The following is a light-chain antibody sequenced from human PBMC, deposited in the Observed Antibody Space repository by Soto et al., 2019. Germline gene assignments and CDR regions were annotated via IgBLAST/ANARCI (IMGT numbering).Light chain of an antibody. CDR3: LHDYEFPFT. Sequence: AIQMTQSPSSQSASVGDRVTITCRASQGIRDDLAWYQQKPGEAPKLLIYSASSLPSGVPSRFSGSGSGTDFTLTISSLQPEDFATYFCLHDYEFPFTFGPGTRLDIK. V-gene: IGKV1-6*01. CDR1: QGIRDD. CDR2: SAS. J-gene: IGKJ3*01.